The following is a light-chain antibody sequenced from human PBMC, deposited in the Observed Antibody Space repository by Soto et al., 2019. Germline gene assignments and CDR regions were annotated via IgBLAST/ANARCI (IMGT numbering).Light chain of an antibody. CDR3: GTWDNSLSGGV. Sequence: QSVLTQPPSVSAAPGQKVTISCSGSSSNIGNNYVSWFQQLPGTAPKLLIYDNNMRPSGIPDRFSGSKSGTSATLGITGRQTGDEADYYCGTWDNSLSGGVFGGGTKLTVL. J-gene: IGLJ2*01. CDR2: DNN. CDR1: SSNIGNNY. V-gene: IGLV1-51*01.